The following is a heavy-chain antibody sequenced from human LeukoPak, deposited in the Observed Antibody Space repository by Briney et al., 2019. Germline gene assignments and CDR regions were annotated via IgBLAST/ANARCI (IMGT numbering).Heavy chain of an antibody. D-gene: IGHD3-10*01. J-gene: IGHJ3*02. CDR1: GGSISSYY. CDR2: IYYSGST. CDR3: ARKTYYYAFDI. V-gene: IGHV4-59*08. Sequence: SETLSLTCTVSGGSISSYYWSWIRQPPGKGLEWIGYIYYSGSTNYNPSLKSRVTISVDTSKNQFSLKLSSVTAADTAVYYCARKTYYYAFDIWGQGTMVTVSS.